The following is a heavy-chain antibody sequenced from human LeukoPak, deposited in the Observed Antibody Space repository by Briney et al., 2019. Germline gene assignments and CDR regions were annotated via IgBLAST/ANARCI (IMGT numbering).Heavy chain of an antibody. CDR1: GFTFSSYA. V-gene: IGHV3-23*01. CDR2: ISGSGGST. D-gene: IGHD3-3*01. J-gene: IGHJ4*02. CDR3: AKAIFGVVILGS. Sequence: GGSLRLSCAASGFTFSSYAMSWVCQAPGKGLEWVSAISGSGGSTYYADSVKGRFTISRDNSKGTLYLQMNSLRAEDTAVYYCAKAIFGVVILGSWGQGTLVTVSS.